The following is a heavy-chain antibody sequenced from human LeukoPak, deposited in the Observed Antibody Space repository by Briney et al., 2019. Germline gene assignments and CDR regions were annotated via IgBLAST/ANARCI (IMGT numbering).Heavy chain of an antibody. CDR2: IIPILGIA. J-gene: IGHJ5*02. V-gene: IGHV1-69*10. Sequence: SVTVSCTASGGTFSSYAISWVRQAPGQGLEWMGGIIPILGIANYAQKFQGRVTITADKSTSTAYMELSSLRSEDTAVYYCARVTTATPQDHLFDPWGQGTLVTVSS. D-gene: IGHD1-26*01. CDR1: GGTFSSYA. CDR3: ARVTTATPQDHLFDP.